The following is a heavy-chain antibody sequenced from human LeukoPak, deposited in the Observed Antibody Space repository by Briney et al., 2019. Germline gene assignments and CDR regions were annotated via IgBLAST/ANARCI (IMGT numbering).Heavy chain of an antibody. CDR2: ISGSGGST. CDR3: ARGAGGILEWLFPANWFDP. D-gene: IGHD3-3*01. V-gene: IGHV3-23*01. Sequence: GGSLRLSCAASGFTFSSYAMSWVRQAPGKGLEWVSAISGSGGSTYYADSVKGRFTISRDNSKNTLYLQMNSLRAEDTAVYYCARGAGGILEWLFPANWFDPWGQGTLVTVSS. J-gene: IGHJ5*02. CDR1: GFTFSSYA.